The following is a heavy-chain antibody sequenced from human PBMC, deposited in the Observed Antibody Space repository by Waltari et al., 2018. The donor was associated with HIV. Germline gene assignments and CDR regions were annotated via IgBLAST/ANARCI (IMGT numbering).Heavy chain of an antibody. CDR3: ARSRVVVVTAYSYWYFDL. CDR2: IYTSGST. D-gene: IGHD2-21*02. V-gene: IGHV4-61*02. J-gene: IGHJ2*01. CDR1: GGSISSGSYY. Sequence: QVQLQESGPGLVKPSQTLSLTCTVSGGSISSGSYYWSWIRQPAGKGLEWIGRIYTSGSTNYNPSLKSRVTISVDTSKNQFSLKLSSVTAADTAVYYCARSRVVVVTAYSYWYFDLWGRGTLVTVSS.